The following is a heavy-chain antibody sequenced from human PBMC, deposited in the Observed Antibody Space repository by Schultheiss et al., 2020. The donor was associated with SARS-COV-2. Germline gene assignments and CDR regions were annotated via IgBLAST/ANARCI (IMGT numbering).Heavy chain of an antibody. V-gene: IGHV4-39*01. CDR3: ARHAVDGSHYYYYMDV. D-gene: IGHD6-19*01. CDR2: IIYSGTT. CDR1: GGSISSYY. J-gene: IGHJ6*02. Sequence: SQTLSLTCTVSGGSISSYYWSWIRQPPGKGLEWIGSIIYSGTTYYKSSLKSRVTISVDTSKNQFSLRLSSLTAADAAVYYCARHAVDGSHYYYYMDVWGQGTSVTVSS.